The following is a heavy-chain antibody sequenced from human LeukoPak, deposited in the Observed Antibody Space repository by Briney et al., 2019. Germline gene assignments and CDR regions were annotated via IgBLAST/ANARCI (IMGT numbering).Heavy chain of an antibody. D-gene: IGHD3-22*01. V-gene: IGHV1-2*02. J-gene: IGHJ3*02. CDR3: ARGGGYYYDSSGYYDQVNFDI. CDR2: INPNSGGT. CDR1: GYTFTGYY. Sequence: GASVKVSCKASGYTFTGYYMHWVRQAPGQGLKWMGWINPNSGGTNYAQKFQGRVTMTRDTSISTAYMELSRLRSDDTAVYYCARGGGYYYDSSGYYDQVNFDIWGQGTMVTVSS.